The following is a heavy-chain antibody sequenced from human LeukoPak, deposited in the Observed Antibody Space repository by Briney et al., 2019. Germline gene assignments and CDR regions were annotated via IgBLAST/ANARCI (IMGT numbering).Heavy chain of an antibody. CDR3: ARHFDSSRPVDY. Sequence: SETLSLTCTVSGGSISSYYWSWIRQPPGKGLEWIGYIYYSGSTNYNPSLKSRVTISVDTSKNQFSLKLSSVTAADTAVYYCARHFDSSRPVDYWGQGTLVTVSS. D-gene: IGHD3-22*01. V-gene: IGHV4-59*08. J-gene: IGHJ4*02. CDR2: IYYSGST. CDR1: GGSISSYY.